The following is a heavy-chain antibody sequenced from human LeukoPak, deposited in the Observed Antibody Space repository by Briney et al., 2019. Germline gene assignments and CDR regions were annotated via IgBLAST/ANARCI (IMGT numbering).Heavy chain of an antibody. CDR1: GFTFSSYA. CDR3: ARDHQWLGTFDY. J-gene: IGHJ4*02. Sequence: GGSLRLSCAASGFTFSSYAMHWVRQAPGKGLEWVAVISYDGSNKYYADSVNGRFTISRDNSKNTLYLQMNSLRAEDTAVYYCARDHQWLGTFDYWGQGTLVTVSS. V-gene: IGHV3-30-3*01. D-gene: IGHD6-19*01. CDR2: ISYDGSNK.